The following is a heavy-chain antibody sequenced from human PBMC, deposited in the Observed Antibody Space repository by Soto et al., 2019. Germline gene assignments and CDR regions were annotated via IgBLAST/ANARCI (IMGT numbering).Heavy chain of an antibody. CDR3: ARESAGRDEFQSSGDFDY. Sequence: ASVTVSRKSSVYFFASYSIHWVRQAPGRGLEWMGMINPSVGSTSYVEKFQGRVTMTRDTSTSTVYMELSGLRSEDTAVYYFARESAGRDEFQSSGDFDYWGQGTLVTVSS. D-gene: IGHD2-15*01. CDR1: VYFFASYS. V-gene: IGHV1-46*01. CDR2: INPSVGST. J-gene: IGHJ4*02.